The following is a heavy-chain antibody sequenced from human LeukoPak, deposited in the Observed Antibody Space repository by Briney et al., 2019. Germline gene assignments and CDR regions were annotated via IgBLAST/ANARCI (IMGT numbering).Heavy chain of an antibody. V-gene: IGHV3-23*01. J-gene: IGHJ3*01. CDR1: GFTFSSYS. CDR2: ISGGSRNT. Sequence: GGSLRLSCAASGFTFSSYSMNWVRQAPGKGLEWVSTISGGSRNTFYADSVKGRFTISRDVSKSTLFLQMNSLRADDTAEYYCARDGYNYTSRDNDGFDVWGQGTTVTVSS. CDR3: ARDGYNYTSRDNDGFDV. D-gene: IGHD3-22*01.